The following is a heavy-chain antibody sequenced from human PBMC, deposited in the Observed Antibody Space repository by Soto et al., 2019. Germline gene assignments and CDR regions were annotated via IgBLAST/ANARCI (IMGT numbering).Heavy chain of an antibody. V-gene: IGHV3-23*01. CDR3: AKVPNIVVVPAAMPIGY. Sequence: GGSLRLSCAASGFTFSSYAMSWVRQAPGKGLEWVSAISGSGGSTYYADPLKGRFTISRDNSKNTLYLQMNSLRAEDTAVYYCAKVPNIVVVPAAMPIGYWGQGTLVTVSS. D-gene: IGHD2-2*01. CDR2: ISGSGGST. J-gene: IGHJ4*02. CDR1: GFTFSSYA.